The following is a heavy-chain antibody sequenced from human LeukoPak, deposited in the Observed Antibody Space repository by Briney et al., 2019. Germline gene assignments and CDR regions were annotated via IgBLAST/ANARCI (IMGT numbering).Heavy chain of an antibody. V-gene: IGHV4-34*01. D-gene: IGHD3-16*01. CDR3: ARGSRWGRFFDY. Sequence: PSETLSLTCAVYGGSFSGYYWSAIRQPPGKGLEWMGEINHSGITNYNPSLKSRVTISVDTAKNQLSLKLSSVSAADTAVYYCARGSRWGRFFDYWGQGTLVTVSS. J-gene: IGHJ4*02. CDR2: INHSGIT. CDR1: GGSFSGYY.